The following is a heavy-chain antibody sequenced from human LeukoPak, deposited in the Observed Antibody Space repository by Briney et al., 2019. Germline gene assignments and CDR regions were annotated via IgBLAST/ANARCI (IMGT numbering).Heavy chain of an antibody. D-gene: IGHD3-10*01. CDR2: ISSNGGST. Sequence: GGSLRLSCAASGFTVSRNYMSWVRQAPGKGLEYVSAISSNGGSTYYADSVKGRFTISRDNSKNTLYLQMSSLRTEDTAVYYCVKDGSGSYYTYYFDYWGQGTLVTVSS. CDR3: VKDGSGSYYTYYFDY. V-gene: IGHV3-64D*06. J-gene: IGHJ4*02. CDR1: GFTVSRNY.